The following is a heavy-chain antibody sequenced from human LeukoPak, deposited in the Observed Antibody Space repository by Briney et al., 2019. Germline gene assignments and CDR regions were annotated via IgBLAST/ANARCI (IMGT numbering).Heavy chain of an antibody. Sequence: GGSLRLSCAASGFTFSNAWMSWVRQAPGKGLEWVGRIKSKTDGGTTDYAAPVKGRFTISRDDSKNTLYLQMNSLKTEDTAVYYCTTTYDILTGYYVDYWGQGTLVTVSS. CDR2: IKSKTDGGTT. J-gene: IGHJ4*02. CDR1: GFTFSNAW. D-gene: IGHD3-9*01. CDR3: TTTYDILTGYYVDY. V-gene: IGHV3-15*01.